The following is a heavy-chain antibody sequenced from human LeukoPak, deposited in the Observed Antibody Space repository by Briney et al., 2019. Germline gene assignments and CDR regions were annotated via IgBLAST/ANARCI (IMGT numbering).Heavy chain of an antibody. Sequence: SVKVSCKASGGTFSSYAISWVRQAPGQGLECMVGIIPIFGTANYAQKFQGRVTITADESTSTAYMELSSLRSEDTAVYYCARVRYQVVVIAYDAFDIWGQGTMVTVSS. V-gene: IGHV1-69*01. J-gene: IGHJ3*02. D-gene: IGHD2-21*01. CDR3: ARVRYQVVVIAYDAFDI. CDR2: IIPIFGTA. CDR1: GGTFSSYA.